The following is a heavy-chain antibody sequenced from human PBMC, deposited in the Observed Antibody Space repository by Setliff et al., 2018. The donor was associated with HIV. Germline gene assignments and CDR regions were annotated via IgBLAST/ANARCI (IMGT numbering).Heavy chain of an antibody. CDR2: VYHTGST. D-gene: IGHD2-15*01. CDR3: ARGGRSDGYHIAS. CDR1: GYSISSRYY. J-gene: IGHJ4*02. Sequence: SETLSLTCTVSGYSISSRYYWGWIRQPPGKGLEWIGSVYHTGSTYYNPSLQSRVTLSADTSKNQFSLTLTAVTAADTAVYYCARGGRSDGYHIASWGQGILVTVSS. V-gene: IGHV4-38-2*02.